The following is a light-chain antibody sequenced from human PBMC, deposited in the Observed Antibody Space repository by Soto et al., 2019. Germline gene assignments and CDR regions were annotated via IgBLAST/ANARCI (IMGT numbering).Light chain of an antibody. V-gene: IGLV6-57*04. Sequence: NFMLTQPHSVSESPGKTVTISCTRSSGSIASNYVQWYQQRPGSAPTTVIYEDNQRPSGVPDRFSGSIDSSSNSASLTISGLKTEDEADYYCQSYDSSIVVFGGGTQLTVL. CDR2: EDN. J-gene: IGLJ2*01. CDR1: SGSIASNY. CDR3: QSYDSSIVV.